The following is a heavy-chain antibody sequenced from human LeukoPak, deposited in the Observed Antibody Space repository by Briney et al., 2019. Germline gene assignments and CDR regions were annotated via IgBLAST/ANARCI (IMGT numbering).Heavy chain of an antibody. CDR2: ISGSGGST. Sequence: GGSLRLSCAASGLTFSSYAMSWVRQAPGKGLEWVSAISGSGGSTYYADSVKGRFTISRDNSKNTLYLQMNSLRAEDTAVYYCAKDGYYYDSSGYKWGQGTLVTVSS. CDR1: GLTFSSYA. J-gene: IGHJ4*02. V-gene: IGHV3-23*01. D-gene: IGHD3-22*01. CDR3: AKDGYYYDSSGYK.